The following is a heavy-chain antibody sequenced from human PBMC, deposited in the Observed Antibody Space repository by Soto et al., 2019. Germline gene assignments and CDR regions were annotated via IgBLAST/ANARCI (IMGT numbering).Heavy chain of an antibody. CDR3: ARGRGYSSSQGYYYYYYMDV. D-gene: IGHD6-6*01. V-gene: IGHV1-8*02. J-gene: IGHJ6*03. Sequence: ASVKVSCKASGYTFTSYDINWVRQATGQGLEWMGWMNPNSGNTGYAQKFQGRVTMTRNTSISTAYMELSSLRSEDTAVYYCARGRGYSSSQGYYYYYYMDVWGKGTTVTVSS. CDR1: GYTFTSYD. CDR2: MNPNSGNT.